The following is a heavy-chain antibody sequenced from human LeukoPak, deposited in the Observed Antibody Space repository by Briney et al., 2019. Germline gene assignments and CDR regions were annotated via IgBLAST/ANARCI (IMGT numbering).Heavy chain of an antibody. D-gene: IGHD3-22*01. V-gene: IGHV4-39*01. Sequence: PSETLSLTCTVSGGSISSSSYYWGWIRQPPGKGLEWIGSIYYSGSTYYNPSLKSRVTISVDTSKNQFSLKLSSVTAADTAVYYCARSPDYYDSSGYYNYWGQGTLVTVSS. CDR3: ARSPDYYDSSGYYNY. J-gene: IGHJ4*02. CDR2: IYYSGST. CDR1: GGSISSSSYY.